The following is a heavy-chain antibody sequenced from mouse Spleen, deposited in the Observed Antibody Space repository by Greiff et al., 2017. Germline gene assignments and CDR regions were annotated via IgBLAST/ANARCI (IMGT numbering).Heavy chain of an antibody. Sequence: QVQLQQSGAELVRPGTSVKLSCKASGYTFTSYWMHWVKQRPGQGLEWIGVIDPSDSYTNYNQKFKGKATLTVDTSSSTAYMQLSSLTSEDSAVYYCARSRSTMIFAYWGQGTLVTVSA. D-gene: IGHD2-4*01. V-gene: IGHV1-59*01. CDR2: IDPSDSYT. J-gene: IGHJ3*01. CDR3: ARSRSTMIFAY. CDR1: GYTFTSYW.